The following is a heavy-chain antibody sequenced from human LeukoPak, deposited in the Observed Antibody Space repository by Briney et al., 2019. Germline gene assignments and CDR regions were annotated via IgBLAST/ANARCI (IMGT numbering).Heavy chain of an antibody. J-gene: IGHJ4*02. CDR2: IYYSGST. Sequence: SESLSLTCTVSGGSISSSSYYWGWIRQPPGKGLEWIGSIYYSGSTYYNPSLKSRVTISVDTSKNQFSLKLSSVTAADTAVYYCARRASYGPFDYWGQGTLVTVSS. V-gene: IGHV4-39*07. CDR3: ARRASYGPFDY. D-gene: IGHD5-18*01. CDR1: GGSISSSSYY.